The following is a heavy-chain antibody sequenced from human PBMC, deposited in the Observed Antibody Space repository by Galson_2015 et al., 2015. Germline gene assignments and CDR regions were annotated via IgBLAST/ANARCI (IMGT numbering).Heavy chain of an antibody. CDR1: GGTFSSYA. Sequence: SVKVSCKASGGTFSSYAISWVRQAPGQGLEWMGGIIPIFGTANYAQKFQGRVTITADESTSTAYMELSSLRSEDTAVYYCARAPGRGYSGYDYYYYYMDVWGKGTTVTVSS. J-gene: IGHJ6*03. D-gene: IGHD5-12*01. CDR3: ARAPGRGYSGYDYYYYYMDV. CDR2: IIPIFGTA. V-gene: IGHV1-69*13.